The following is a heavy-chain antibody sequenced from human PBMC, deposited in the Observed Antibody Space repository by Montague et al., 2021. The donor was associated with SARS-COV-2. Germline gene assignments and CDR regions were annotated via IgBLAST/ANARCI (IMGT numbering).Heavy chain of an antibody. CDR2: IYDSGST. V-gene: IGHV4-61*01. CDR3: VKGSGYP. J-gene: IGHJ5*02. CDR1: GDSVRSYKYY. D-gene: IGHD3-22*01. Sequence: SETLSLTCTVTGDSVRSYKYYWSWHPPPPGQGLEWNGFIYDSGSTSHNLSLHSRVTITIDTSKNQFSLNLMSVTPADTAVYYCVKGSGYPWGQGTLVTVSS.